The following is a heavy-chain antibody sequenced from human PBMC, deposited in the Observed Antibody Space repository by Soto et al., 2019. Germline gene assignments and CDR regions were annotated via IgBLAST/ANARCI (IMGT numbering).Heavy chain of an antibody. V-gene: IGHV3-21*01. Sequence: GGSLRLSCAASGFTFSSYSMNWVRQAPGKGLEWVSSISSSSSYIYYADSVKGRFTISRDNAKNSLYLQMNSLRAEDTAVYYCARGFTVTGGAFDIWGQGTMVTVSS. D-gene: IGHD7-27*01. CDR2: ISSSSSYI. J-gene: IGHJ3*02. CDR3: ARGFTVTGGAFDI. CDR1: GFTFSSYS.